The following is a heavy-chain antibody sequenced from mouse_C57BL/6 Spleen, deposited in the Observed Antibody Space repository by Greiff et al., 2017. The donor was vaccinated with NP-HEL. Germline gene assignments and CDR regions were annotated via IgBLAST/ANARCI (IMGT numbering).Heavy chain of an antibody. Sequence: QVQLQQPGAELVKPGASVKLSCKASGYTFTSYWMQWVKQRPGQGLEWIGEIDPSDSYTNYNQKFKGKATLPVDPSSSTAYMQLSSLTSEDSAVYYCARRMGRGAMDYWGQGTSVTVSS. CDR1: GYTFTSYW. CDR3: ARRMGRGAMDY. D-gene: IGHD2-3*01. CDR2: IDPSDSYT. V-gene: IGHV1-50*01. J-gene: IGHJ4*01.